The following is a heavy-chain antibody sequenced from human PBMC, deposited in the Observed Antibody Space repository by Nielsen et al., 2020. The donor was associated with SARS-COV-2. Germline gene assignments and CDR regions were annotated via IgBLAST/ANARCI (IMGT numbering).Heavy chain of an antibody. CDR3: ARESVTGTDAFDI. CDR2: INWNGGST. Sequence: GESLKISCAASGFTFDDYGMSWVRQAPGKGLEWVSGINWNGGSTGYADSVKGRFTISRDNAENLLSLQMNSLRAEDTAVYYCARESVTGTDAFDIWGQGTVVTVSS. CDR1: GFTFDDYG. J-gene: IGHJ3*02. V-gene: IGHV3-20*04. D-gene: IGHD6-19*01.